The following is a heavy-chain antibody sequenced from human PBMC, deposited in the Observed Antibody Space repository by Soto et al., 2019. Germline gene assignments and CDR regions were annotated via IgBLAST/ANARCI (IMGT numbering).Heavy chain of an antibody. Sequence: GASVKVSCKASGGTFSSYTISWVRQAPGQGLEWMGRIIPILGIANYAQKFQGRVTITADKSTSTAYMELSSLRSEDTAVYYCARSPLGYSGYQGYFDYWGQGTLVTVSS. V-gene: IGHV1-69*02. CDR2: IIPILGIA. CDR1: GGTFSSYT. CDR3: ARSPLGYSGYQGYFDY. D-gene: IGHD5-12*01. J-gene: IGHJ4*02.